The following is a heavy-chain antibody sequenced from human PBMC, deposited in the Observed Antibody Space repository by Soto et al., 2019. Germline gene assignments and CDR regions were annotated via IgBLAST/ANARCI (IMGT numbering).Heavy chain of an antibody. CDR3: VRGRGWYFY. CDR2: IYSSGTT. J-gene: IGHJ4*02. V-gene: IGHV4-59*01. D-gene: IGHD6-19*01. CDR1: SGYFSGYY. Sequence: PSETLSLTCTVSSGYFSGYYWSWIRQPPGKGLEWIGYIYSSGTTNYNPSLKSRVTISVDTSKNQFSLKLSSVTAADTAVYYCVRGRGWYFYWGQGTLVTVSS.